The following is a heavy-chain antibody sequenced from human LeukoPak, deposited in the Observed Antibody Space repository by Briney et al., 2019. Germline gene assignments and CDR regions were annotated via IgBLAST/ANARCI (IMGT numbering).Heavy chain of an antibody. D-gene: IGHD2-21*02. Sequence: GGSLRLSCAASGFTFSFYAMSWVRQAPGKGLAWVSAITGSGDSTYYADSVRGRFTISRDNSKNTLYLQMNSLRVEDTAVYYCAKEKTMHIVVVTADYWGQGTLVTVSS. CDR2: ITGSGDST. CDR3: AKEKTMHIVVVTADY. J-gene: IGHJ4*02. CDR1: GFTFSFYA. V-gene: IGHV3-23*01.